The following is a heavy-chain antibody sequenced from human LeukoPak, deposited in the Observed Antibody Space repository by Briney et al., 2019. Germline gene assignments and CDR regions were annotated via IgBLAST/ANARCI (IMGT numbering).Heavy chain of an antibody. V-gene: IGHV6-1*01. CDR1: GXSVSTNNFA. J-gene: IGHJ4*02. CDR3: AREDLGAAYFDF. Sequence: SQTLSLTCAISGXSVSTNNFAWNWIRQSPSRGLEWLGRTYYRSKWYNDYAVSVKSRISINPDTSKNQFSLQLNSVTPDDTAVYYCAREDLGAAYFDFWGQGTLVTVSS. D-gene: IGHD3-16*01. CDR2: TYYRSKWYN.